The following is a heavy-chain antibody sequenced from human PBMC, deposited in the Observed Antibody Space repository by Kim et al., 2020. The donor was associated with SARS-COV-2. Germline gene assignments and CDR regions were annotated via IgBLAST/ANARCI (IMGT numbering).Heavy chain of an antibody. J-gene: IGHJ6*02. D-gene: IGHD1-26*01. CDR2: ISSSSSYI. CDR1: GFTFSSYS. Sequence: GGSLRLSCAASGFTFSSYSMNWVRQAPGKGLEWVSSISSSSSYIYYADSVKGRFTISRDNAKNSLYLQMNSLRAEDTAVYYCARGSVGATTYYYYGMDVWGQGTTVTVSS. CDR3: ARGSVGATTYYYYGMDV. V-gene: IGHV3-21*01.